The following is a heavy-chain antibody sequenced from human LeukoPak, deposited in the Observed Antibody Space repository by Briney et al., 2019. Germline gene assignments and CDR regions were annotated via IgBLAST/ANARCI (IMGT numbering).Heavy chain of an antibody. CDR3: AGGIAARPRIFGY. CDR1: GFTVSSNY. V-gene: IGHV3-66*02. Sequence: GGSLRLSCAASGFTVSSNYMSWVRQAPGKGLEWVSVIYSGGSTYYADSVKGRFTISRDNSKNTLYLQMNSLRAEDTAVYYCAGGIAARPRIFGYWGQGTLVTVSS. CDR2: IYSGGST. J-gene: IGHJ4*02. D-gene: IGHD6-6*01.